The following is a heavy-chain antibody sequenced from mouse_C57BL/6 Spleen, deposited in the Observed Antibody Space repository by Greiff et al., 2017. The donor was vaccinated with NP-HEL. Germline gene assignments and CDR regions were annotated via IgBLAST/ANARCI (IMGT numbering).Heavy chain of an antibody. Sequence: QVQLQQPGAELVKPGASVKLSCKASGYTFTSYWMHWVKQRPGQGLEWIGMIHPSSGSTNYNEKFKSKATLTVDKSSSTAYMQLSSLTSEESAVYYCARMDGYYFDGWGKGTTLTVSS. CDR3: ARMDGYYFDG. V-gene: IGHV1-64*01. D-gene: IGHD2-3*01. J-gene: IGHJ2*01. CDR1: GYTFTSYW. CDR2: IHPSSGST.